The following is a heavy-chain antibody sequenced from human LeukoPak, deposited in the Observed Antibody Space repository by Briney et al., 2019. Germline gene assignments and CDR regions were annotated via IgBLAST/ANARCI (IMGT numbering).Heavy chain of an antibody. Sequence: ASVKVSCKASGGTFSSYAISWVRQAPGQGLEWMGGIIPIFGTANYAQKFQGRVTITADESTSTAYMELSSLRSEDTAVYYCARSLSSSEYYYYGMDVWGQGTTVTVSS. D-gene: IGHD6-6*01. CDR3: ARSLSSSEYYYYGMDV. CDR1: GGTFSSYA. J-gene: IGHJ6*02. V-gene: IGHV1-69*01. CDR2: IIPIFGTA.